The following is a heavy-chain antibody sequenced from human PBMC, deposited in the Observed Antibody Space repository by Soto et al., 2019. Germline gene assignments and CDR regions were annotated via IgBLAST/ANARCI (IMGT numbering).Heavy chain of an antibody. V-gene: IGHV4-59*01. CDR1: RGSISSYY. J-gene: IGHJ6*03. Sequence: SETLSLTCTVSRGSISSYYWSWIRQPPGKGLEWIGYIYYSGSTNYNPSLKSRVTISVDTSKNQFSLKLSSVTAADTAVYYCAGASGRPASWFGELSGYYYYYYYMDVWGKGTTVTVSS. CDR3: AGASGRPASWFGELSGYYYYYYYMDV. CDR2: IYYSGST. D-gene: IGHD3-10*01.